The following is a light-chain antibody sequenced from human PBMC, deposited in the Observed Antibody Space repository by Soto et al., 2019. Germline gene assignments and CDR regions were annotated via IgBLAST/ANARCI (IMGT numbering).Light chain of an antibody. V-gene: IGKV2-28*01. Sequence: DIVMTQSPLSLPVTPGEPASISCRSSQSLLHSNGYNYLDWYMQKPGQSPQLLSYLGSNRASGVPDRVSGSGSGTDFTLRITRVEAEDVGVYHCMQALQTPWTFGQGTKVDIK. CDR3: MQALQTPWT. J-gene: IGKJ1*01. CDR2: LGS. CDR1: QSLLHSNGYNY.